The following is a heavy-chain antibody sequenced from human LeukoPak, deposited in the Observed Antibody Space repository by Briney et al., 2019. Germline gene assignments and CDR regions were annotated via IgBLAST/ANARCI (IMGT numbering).Heavy chain of an antibody. CDR2: IYYSGSA. V-gene: IGHV4-59*08. CDR1: GGSMNSYY. D-gene: IGHD3-9*01. J-gene: IGHJ4*02. CDR3: ARHVWLQPFDY. Sequence: SETLSLTCSVSGGSMNSYYWSWIRQSPGKGLEWIGYIYYSGSANYNPSLKSRVTISVDTSKNQFSLKLSSVTAADTAVYYCARHVWLQPFDYWGQGTLVTVSS.